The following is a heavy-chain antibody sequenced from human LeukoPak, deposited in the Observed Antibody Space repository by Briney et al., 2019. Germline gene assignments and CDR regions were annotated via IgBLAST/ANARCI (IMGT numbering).Heavy chain of an antibody. D-gene: IGHD6-13*01. CDR3: ARSGYSSSWAGRELDTDNEYFQH. CDR1: GGSISSYY. V-gene: IGHV4-59*01. Sequence: SETLSLTCTVSGGSISSYYWSWLRQPPGKGLEWVGNIYYSGSTNYCPSLKSRVTISVDTSKNQFSLKLSSVTAADTAVYSCARSGYSSSWAGRELDTDNEYFQHWGQGTLVTVSS. J-gene: IGHJ1*01. CDR2: IYYSGST.